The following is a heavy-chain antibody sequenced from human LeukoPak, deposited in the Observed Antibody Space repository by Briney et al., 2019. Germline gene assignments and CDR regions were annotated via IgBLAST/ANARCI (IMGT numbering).Heavy chain of an antibody. Sequence: SETLSLXCTVSGYSISSGYYWGWIRQPPGKGLEWIGSIYHSGSTYYNPSLKSRVTISVDTSKNQFSLKLSSVTAADTAVYYCARITTGPWGQGTLVTVSS. CDR2: IYHSGST. J-gene: IGHJ5*02. CDR3: ARITTGP. V-gene: IGHV4-38-2*02. CDR1: GYSISSGYY. D-gene: IGHD4-11*01.